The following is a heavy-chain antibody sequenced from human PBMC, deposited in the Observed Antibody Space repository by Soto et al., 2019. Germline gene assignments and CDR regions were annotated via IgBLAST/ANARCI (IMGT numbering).Heavy chain of an antibody. CDR2: IYYSGST. J-gene: IGHJ4*02. D-gene: IGHD6-19*01. CDR1: GGSISSYY. V-gene: IGHV4-59*12. CDR3: ASVYSSGWLLDY. Sequence: SETLSLTCTVSGGSISSYYWSWIRQPPGKGLEWIGYIYYSGSTYYNPSLKSRVTMSVDTSKNQFSLKLSSVTAVDTAVYYCASVYSSGWLLDYWGQGTLVTVSS.